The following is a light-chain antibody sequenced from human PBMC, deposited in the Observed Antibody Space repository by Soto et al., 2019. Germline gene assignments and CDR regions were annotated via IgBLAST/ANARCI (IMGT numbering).Light chain of an antibody. Sequence: QSVLTQPASVSGSAGQSITISCTGTSSDVGRYILVSWYQQHPGKAPKLMIYEVSERPSGVSTRFSGSKSGNTASLTISGLQAEDGADYYCCSCAGSGTLLFGGGTKVTVL. V-gene: IGLV2-23*01. CDR1: SSDVGRYIL. J-gene: IGLJ3*02. CDR2: EVS. CDR3: CSCAGSGTLL.